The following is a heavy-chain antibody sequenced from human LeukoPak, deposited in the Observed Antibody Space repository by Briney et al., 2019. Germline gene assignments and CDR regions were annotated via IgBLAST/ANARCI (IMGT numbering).Heavy chain of an antibody. CDR2: ISWNSGSI. Sequence: GRSLRLSCAASGFTFDDYAMHWVRQAPGKGLEWVSGISWNSGSIGYADSVKVRFTISRDNAKNSLNLQMNSLRAEDTALYYCAKAIGSSWTYFDYWGQGTLVTVSS. CDR1: GFTFDDYA. D-gene: IGHD6-13*01. CDR3: AKAIGSSWTYFDY. J-gene: IGHJ4*02. V-gene: IGHV3-9*01.